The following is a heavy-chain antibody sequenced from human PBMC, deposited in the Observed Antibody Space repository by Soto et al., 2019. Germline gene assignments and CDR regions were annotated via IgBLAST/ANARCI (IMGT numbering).Heavy chain of an antibody. CDR3: AKSGPQWPTSSYYFDY. CDR2: ISYDGSNK. Sequence: QVQLVESGGGVVQPGRSLRLSCAASGFTFSSYGMHWVRQAPGKGLEWVAVISYDGSNKYYADSVKGRFTISRDNSKNTLYLQMNSLRAEDTAVYYCAKSGPQWPTSSYYFDYWGQGTLVTVSS. D-gene: IGHD6-19*01. CDR1: GFTFSSYG. V-gene: IGHV3-30*18. J-gene: IGHJ4*02.